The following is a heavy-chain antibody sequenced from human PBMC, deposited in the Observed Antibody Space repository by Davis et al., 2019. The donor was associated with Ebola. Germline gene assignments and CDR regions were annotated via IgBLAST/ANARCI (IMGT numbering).Heavy chain of an antibody. CDR1: GGSIGNSGDY. D-gene: IGHD4-17*01. J-gene: IGHJ5*02. V-gene: IGHV4-39*01. CDR2: MSYSGST. CDR3: ARHDHSDHGAPNWFDP. Sequence: MPSETLSLTCSVSGGSIGNSGDYWAWICQSPGRGLEWIGSMSYSGSTYDNPSLKSRVTISGDTSKNQFSLQLASVSATDTAVYYCARHDHSDHGAPNWFDPWGQGTLVTVSS.